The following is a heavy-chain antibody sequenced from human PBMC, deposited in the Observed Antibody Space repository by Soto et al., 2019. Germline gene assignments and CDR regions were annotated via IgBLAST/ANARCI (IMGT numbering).Heavy chain of an antibody. V-gene: IGHV1-18*01. D-gene: IGHD1-1*01. CDR2: ISANNGNT. CDR1: GYTFTSYG. Sequence: ASVKVSCKASGYTFTSYGISWVRQAPGQGLEWMGWISANNGNTNYAQKLQGRVTMTTDTSMSTAYMELRRLRSDDTAVYYCARAGLATGTQYYYYYYMDGWGKGTTVTVSS. J-gene: IGHJ6*03. CDR3: ARAGLATGTQYYYYYYMDG.